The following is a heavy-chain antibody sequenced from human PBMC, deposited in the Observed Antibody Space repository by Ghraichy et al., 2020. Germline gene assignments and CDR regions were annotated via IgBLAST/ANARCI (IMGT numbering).Heavy chain of an antibody. Sequence: SETLSLTCAVYGGSFSGYYGSWIRQPPGKGLEWIGEINHSGSANYNPSLKSRVTISVDTSKNQFSLNLNSVTAADTAVYYCARLGVRVGPADYWGQGTLVTVSS. CDR2: INHSGSA. CDR3: ARLGVRVGPADY. J-gene: IGHJ4*02. CDR1: GGSFSGYY. V-gene: IGHV4-34*01. D-gene: IGHD3-16*01.